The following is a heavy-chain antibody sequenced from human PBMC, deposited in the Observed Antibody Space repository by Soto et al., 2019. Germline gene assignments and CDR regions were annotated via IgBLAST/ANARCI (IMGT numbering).Heavy chain of an antibody. Sequence: GGSLRLSCAASGFTFSSYGMHWVRQAPGKGLEWVGVIWYDGSNKYYADSVKGRFTISRDNSKNTLYLQMNSLRAEDTAVYHCARGLGDGYNYIYYVMDVWGQGPTITVSS. CDR3: ARGLGDGYNYIYYVMDV. CDR1: GFTFSSYG. V-gene: IGHV3-33*01. D-gene: IGHD5-12*01. J-gene: IGHJ6*02. CDR2: IWYDGSNK.